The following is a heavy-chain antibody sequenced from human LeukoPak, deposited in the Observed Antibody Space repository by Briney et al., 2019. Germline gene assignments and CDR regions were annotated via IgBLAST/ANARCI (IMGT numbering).Heavy chain of an antibody. V-gene: IGHV3-53*01. CDR3: ARVEVAVAGIGWFDP. Sequence: GGSLRLSCVASGFTLRSNYMSWVRPAPARGLELVSVVYSCDTTYNPDSQKCRFTISRDSSKNTLYLQMNSLRAEDTAVYYCARVEVAVAGIGWFDPWGQGSLVTVSS. CDR2: VYSCDTT. D-gene: IGHD6-13*01. J-gene: IGHJ5*02. CDR1: GFTLRSNY.